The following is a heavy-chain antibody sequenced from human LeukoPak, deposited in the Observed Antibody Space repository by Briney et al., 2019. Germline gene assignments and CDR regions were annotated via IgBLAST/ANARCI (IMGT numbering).Heavy chain of an antibody. Sequence: ASVKVSCKASGYTFTSYYMHWVRQAPGQGLEWMGIINPSGGSTSYAQKFQGRVTMTRDMSTSTVYMELSSLRSEDTAVYYCAREGYSCGYPGYYFDYWGQGTLVTVSS. CDR2: INPSGGST. D-gene: IGHD5-18*01. CDR3: AREGYSCGYPGYYFDY. V-gene: IGHV1-46*01. CDR1: GYTFTSYY. J-gene: IGHJ4*02.